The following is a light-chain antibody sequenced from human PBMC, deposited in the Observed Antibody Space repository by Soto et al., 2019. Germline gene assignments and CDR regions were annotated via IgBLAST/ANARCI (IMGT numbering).Light chain of an antibody. CDR3: QQYKSSPRT. J-gene: IGKJ1*01. CDR2: GAF. V-gene: IGKV3-15*01. Sequence: IVVTHSPPTVSVSRGERATPSCRASQSVGSNLAWYQQTPGQAPRLLIYGAFTRATGIPARFSGSESGADFTLTISSLQSEDFAVYCCQQYKSSPRTFGQGTKVDIK. CDR1: QSVGSN.